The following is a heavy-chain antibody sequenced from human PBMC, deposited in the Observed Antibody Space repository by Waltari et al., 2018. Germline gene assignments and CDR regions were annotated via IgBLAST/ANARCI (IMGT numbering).Heavy chain of an antibody. J-gene: IGHJ4*02. Sequence: QVQLQQWGAGLLKPSETLSLTCAVYGGSFSGYYWSWIRQPPGKGLEWVAVIWYDGSNKYYADSVKGRFTISRDNSKNTLYLQMNSLRAEDTAVYYCASGLGYMDYWGQGTLVTVSS. V-gene: IGHV3-33*08. CDR1: GGSFSGYY. CDR2: IWYDGSNK. D-gene: IGHD1-1*01. CDR3: ASGLGYMDY.